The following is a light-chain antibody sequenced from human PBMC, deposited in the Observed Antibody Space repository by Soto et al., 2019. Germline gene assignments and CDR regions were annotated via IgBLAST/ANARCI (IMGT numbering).Light chain of an antibody. J-gene: IGLJ2*01. Sequence: QSALTQPASVSGSLGQSITISCTGTSSDVGAYDYVSWYQQHPGTVPKLMIYDVINRPSGVSNRFSGSKSGNTAFLTISGLQAEDEADYYCSSDTTKSTVLFGGGTKVTVL. CDR1: SSDVGAYDY. CDR3: SSDTTKSTVL. V-gene: IGLV2-14*01. CDR2: DVI.